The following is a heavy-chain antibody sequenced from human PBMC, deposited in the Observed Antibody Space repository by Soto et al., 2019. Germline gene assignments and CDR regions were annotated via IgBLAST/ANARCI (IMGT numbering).Heavy chain of an antibody. Sequence: EVQLVESGGGLVKPGRSLRLSCTASGFSIGDYAMSWFRQAPGKGLEWVGFIKIKAYGGTTEYAASVKGRFTISRDDSKSIAYLQMNRLKSEDTAVYYCTRDYFDSSGYAFLYGMDVWGQGTTVTVSS. CDR1: GFSIGDYA. V-gene: IGHV3-49*05. J-gene: IGHJ6*02. CDR2: IKIKAYGGTT. D-gene: IGHD3-22*01. CDR3: TRDYFDSSGYAFLYGMDV.